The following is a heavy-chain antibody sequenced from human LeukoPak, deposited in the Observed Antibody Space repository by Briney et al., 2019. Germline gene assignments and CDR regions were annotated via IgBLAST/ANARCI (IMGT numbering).Heavy chain of an antibody. J-gene: IGHJ4*02. D-gene: IGHD6-6*01. CDR1: GFTFSNAW. V-gene: IGHV3-15*01. CDR2: IKSKTDGGTT. CDR3: TTEYSSSSEMPHFDY. Sequence: GGSLRLSCAASGFTFSNAWMSWVRQAPGKGLEWVGRIKSKTDGGTTDYAAPVKGRFTISRDDSKNTLYLQMNSLKTEDTAVYYCTTEYSSSSEMPHFDYWGQGTLVTVSS.